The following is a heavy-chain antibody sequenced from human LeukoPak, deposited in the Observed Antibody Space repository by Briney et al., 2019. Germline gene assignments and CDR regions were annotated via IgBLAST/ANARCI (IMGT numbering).Heavy chain of an antibody. Sequence: SETLSLTCAASGGSISSGYWWNWVRQSPGKGVEWIGEIHHSGSTNYNPSLESRVIISVDTSKNQMSLKLRSVTAADTAVYYCARVTGYMIEDYFDYWGQGTLVTVSS. V-gene: IGHV4-4*02. CDR1: GGSISSGYW. CDR2: IHHSGST. J-gene: IGHJ4*02. D-gene: IGHD3-22*01. CDR3: ARVTGYMIEDYFDY.